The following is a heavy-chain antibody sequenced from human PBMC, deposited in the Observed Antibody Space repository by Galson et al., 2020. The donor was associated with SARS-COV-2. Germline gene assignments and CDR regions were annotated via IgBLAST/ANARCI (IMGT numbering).Heavy chain of an antibody. Sequence: GESLKISCAASGFTFSSYSMNWVRQAPGKGLEWVSSISSSGTYIYYADSVKGRFTIFRDNAENSLYLQMNSLRVADTAVYYCAIDRANRIDCGGEFYASDGCGIWGQGTLVTGSS. J-gene: IGHJ3*02. CDR1: GFTFSSYS. CDR2: ISSSGTYI. D-gene: IGHD2-21*01. V-gene: IGHV3-21*01. CDR3: AIDRANRIDCGGEFYASDGCGI.